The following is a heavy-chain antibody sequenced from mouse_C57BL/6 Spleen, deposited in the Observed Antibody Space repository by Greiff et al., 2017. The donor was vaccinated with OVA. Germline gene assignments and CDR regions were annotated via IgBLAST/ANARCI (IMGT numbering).Heavy chain of an antibody. CDR2: INPSTGGT. CDR3: ARRDYDGAWFAY. J-gene: IGHJ3*01. D-gene: IGHD2-4*01. V-gene: IGHV1-42*01. CDR1: GYSFTGYY. Sequence: VQLQQSGPELVKPGASVKISCKASGYSFTGYYMNWVKQSPEKSLEWIGEINPSTGGTTYNQKFKAKATLTVDKSSSTAYMQLQSLTSEDSAVYYCARRDYDGAWFAYWGQGTLVTVSA.